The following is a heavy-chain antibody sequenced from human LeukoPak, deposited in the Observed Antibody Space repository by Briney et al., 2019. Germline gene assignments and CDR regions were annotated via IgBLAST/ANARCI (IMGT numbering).Heavy chain of an antibody. CDR3: ARERRRVIDY. J-gene: IGHJ4*02. V-gene: IGHV3-43*01. D-gene: IGHD1-26*01. CDR2: ITWDGGST. Sequence: TGGSLRLSCAASGFTFDDYTMHWVRQVPGKGLQWVSLITWDGGSTFYADSAKGRFTISRDNSKKSLSLQMYGLSTEDTALYYCARERRRVIDYWGQGTLVTVSS. CDR1: GFTFDDYT.